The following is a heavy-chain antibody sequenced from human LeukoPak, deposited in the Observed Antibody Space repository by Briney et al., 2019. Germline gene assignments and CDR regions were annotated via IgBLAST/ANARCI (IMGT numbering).Heavy chain of an antibody. CDR2: IIPIFGTA. CDR3: ARGYDSSGYYYHYFDY. CDR1: GYTFTNYY. J-gene: IGHJ4*02. D-gene: IGHD3-22*01. V-gene: IGHV1-69*05. Sequence: ASVKVSCKASGYTFTNYYVHWVRQAPGQGLEWMGGIIPIFGTANYAQKFQGRVTITTDESTSTAYMELSSLRSEDTAVYYCARGYDSSGYYYHYFDYWGQGTLVTVSS.